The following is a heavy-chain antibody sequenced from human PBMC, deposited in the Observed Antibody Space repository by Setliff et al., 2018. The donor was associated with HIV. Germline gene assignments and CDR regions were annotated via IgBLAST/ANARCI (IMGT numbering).Heavy chain of an antibody. J-gene: IGHJ4*02. D-gene: IGHD2-15*01. CDR2: ISSSGTTI. CDR1: GFTFSNYR. V-gene: IGHV3-48*01. CDR3: ARDGLEGDMEGRQRTYAFGY. Sequence: GGSLRLSCAASGFTFSNYRMNWVRQAPGKGLEWLSYISSSGTTIRYADSVKGRFTISRDNAQKSLYLQMNSLRAEDTAVYYCARDGLEGDMEGRQRTYAFGYWGQGTLVTVSS.